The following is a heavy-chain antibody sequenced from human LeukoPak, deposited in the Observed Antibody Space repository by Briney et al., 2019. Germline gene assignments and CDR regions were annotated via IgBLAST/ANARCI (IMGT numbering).Heavy chain of an antibody. D-gene: IGHD4-17*01. CDR2: IWYDGSNK. CDR1: GFTFSSYG. Sequence: GRSLRLSCAAPGFTFSSYGMHWVRQAPAKGLEWVAVIWYDGSNKYYADSVKGRFTISRDNSKNTLYLQMNSLRAEDTAMYYCARDPYGDRFDYWGQGTLVTVSS. V-gene: IGHV3-33*01. J-gene: IGHJ4*02. CDR3: ARDPYGDRFDY.